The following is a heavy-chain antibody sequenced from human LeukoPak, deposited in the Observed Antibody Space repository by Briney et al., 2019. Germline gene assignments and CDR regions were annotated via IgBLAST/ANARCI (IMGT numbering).Heavy chain of an antibody. V-gene: IGHV1-3*01. CDR1: GYTFTSYA. CDR3: ARGGEDCSSTSCYAGYYYGMDV. D-gene: IGHD2-2*01. J-gene: IGHJ6*04. CDR2: INAGNGNT. Sequence: GASVKVSCKASGYTFTSYAMHWVRQAPGQRLEWMGWINAGNGNTKYSQKFQGRVTITRDTSASTAYMGLSSLRSEDTAVYYCARGGEDCSSTSCYAGYYYGMDVWGKGTTVTVSS.